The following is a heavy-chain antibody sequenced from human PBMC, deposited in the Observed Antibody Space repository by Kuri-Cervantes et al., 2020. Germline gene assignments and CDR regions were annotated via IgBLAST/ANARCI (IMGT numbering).Heavy chain of an antibody. CDR1: GFTFSSYA. CDR2: ISYDGSNK. D-gene: IGHD1-1*01. J-gene: IGHJ3*02. CDR3: ASGRGGAFGI. Sequence: GESLKISCAASGFTFSSYAMHWVRQAPGKGLEWVAVISYDGSNKYYADSVKGRFTISRDNSKNTLYLQMNSLRAEDTAVYYCASGRGGAFGIWGQGTMVTVSS. V-gene: IGHV3-30-3*01.